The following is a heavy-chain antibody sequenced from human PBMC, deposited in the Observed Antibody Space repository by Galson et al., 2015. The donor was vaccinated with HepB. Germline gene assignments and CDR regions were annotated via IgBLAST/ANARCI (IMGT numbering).Heavy chain of an antibody. J-gene: IGHJ5*02. CDR3: AKLDCSSTSCKENWFDP. CDR1: GGSISTNSNW. CDR2: IYHSGNT. V-gene: IGHV4-4*02. D-gene: IGHD2-2*01. Sequence: TLSLTCAVSGGSISTNSNWWSWVRQPPGKGLEWLGEIYHSGNTNYNPSLKSRVTMSVDKSENQFSLKLSSVTAADTAVYYCAKLDCSSTSCKENWFDPWGQGTLVTVSS.